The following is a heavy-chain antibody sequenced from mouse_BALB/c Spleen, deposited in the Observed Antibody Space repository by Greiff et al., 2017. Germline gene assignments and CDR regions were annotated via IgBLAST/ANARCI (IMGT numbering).Heavy chain of an antibody. D-gene: IGHD1-3*01. CDR2: ISSGGSYT. J-gene: IGHJ3*01. CDR1: GFTFSSYG. Sequence: EVKVVESGGDLVKPGGSLKLSCAASGFTFSSYGMSWVRQTPDKRLEWVATISSGGSYTYYPDSVKGRFTISRDNAKNTLYLQMSSLKSEDTAMYYCARQSGNPAWFAYWGQGTLVTVSA. CDR3: ARQSGNPAWFAY. V-gene: IGHV5-6*01.